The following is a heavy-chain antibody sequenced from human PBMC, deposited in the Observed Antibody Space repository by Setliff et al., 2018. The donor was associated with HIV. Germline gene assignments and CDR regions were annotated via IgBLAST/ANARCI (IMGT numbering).Heavy chain of an antibody. Sequence: SETLSLTCVVSGYSISSDYYWGWLRQAPGKGLDWIGTIYHSGTTSYNPSLKSRVTMSVDPSKEQFSLRLISVTAADTAVYYCARVNTDLVYFDYWGHGTLVT. V-gene: IGHV4-38-2*01. CDR2: IYHSGTT. CDR1: GYSISSDYY. D-gene: IGHD5-18*01. J-gene: IGHJ4*01. CDR3: ARVNTDLVYFDY.